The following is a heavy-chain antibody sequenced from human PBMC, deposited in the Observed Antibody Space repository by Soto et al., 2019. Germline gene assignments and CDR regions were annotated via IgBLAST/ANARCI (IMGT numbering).Heavy chain of an antibody. Sequence: QVRLQQWGTGLLKSSETLSLTCAVYGASFSGYYWSWLRQPPGKGLEWIGEINHSGSPNYNPSLKSRVTISVDTSKNQFSLKMTSVTAADTAVYYCATANWSHHYFDPWGQGTLVTVSS. CDR3: ATANWSHHYFDP. V-gene: IGHV4-34*01. CDR2: INHSGSP. J-gene: IGHJ5*02. CDR1: GASFSGYY. D-gene: IGHD1-1*01.